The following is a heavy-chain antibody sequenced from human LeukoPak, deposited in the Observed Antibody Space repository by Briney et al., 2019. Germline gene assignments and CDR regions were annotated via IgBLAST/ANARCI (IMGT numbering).Heavy chain of an antibody. J-gene: IGHJ4*02. Sequence: GGSLRLSCTASGFTFGDYSMSWVRQAPGKGLEGVGFLRSKGYGGTTEYAASVKGRFTISRDDSKSIAYLQMNSLKIEDTAVYYCTRAGGTVELYWGQGTLVTVSS. CDR3: TRAGGTVELY. D-gene: IGHD1-7*01. CDR1: GFTFGDYS. V-gene: IGHV3-49*04. CDR2: LRSKGYGGTT.